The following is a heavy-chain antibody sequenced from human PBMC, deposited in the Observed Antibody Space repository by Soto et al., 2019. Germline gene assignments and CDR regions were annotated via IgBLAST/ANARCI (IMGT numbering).Heavy chain of an antibody. V-gene: IGHV4-34*01. CDR2: INHSGST. CDR1: GGSFSDYY. D-gene: IGHD2-15*01. J-gene: IGHJ4*02. CDR3: ARGDLVADY. Sequence: SETLSLTCAVYGGSFSDYYWSWIRQPPGKGLEWIGEINHSGSTNYIPSLKSRVTISVDTSKHQFPLKVNSVTAADTAVYYCARGDLVADYWGQGTLVTVSS.